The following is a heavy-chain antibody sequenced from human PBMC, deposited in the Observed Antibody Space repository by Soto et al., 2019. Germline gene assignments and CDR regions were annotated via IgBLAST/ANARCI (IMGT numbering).Heavy chain of an antibody. J-gene: IGHJ6*02. CDR1: GDTFSSYA. V-gene: IGHV1-69*13. CDR3: ARTVVVPAAILGYYYYYGMDV. D-gene: IGHD2-2*02. CDR2: IIPIFGTA. Sequence: GASVKVSCKASGDTFSSYAISWVRQAPGQGLEWMGGIIPIFGTANYAQKFQGRVTITADESTSTAYMELSSLRSEDTAVYYCARTVVVPAAILGYYYYYGMDVWGQGTTVTVSS.